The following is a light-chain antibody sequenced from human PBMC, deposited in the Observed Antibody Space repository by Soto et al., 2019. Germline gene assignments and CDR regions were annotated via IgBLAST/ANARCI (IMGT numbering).Light chain of an antibody. CDR3: QQSYRAVT. CDR1: QTISTW. V-gene: IGKV1-5*01. CDR2: DAS. J-gene: IGKJ5*01. Sequence: DSHVTQSPPTLSASVGYRVAVTCRASQTISTWMAWYQQKPGKAPKLLVYDASTLQSGVASRFRGTGSATHFTLTISSLQPEDFATYYCQQSYRAVTFGQGTRWSL.